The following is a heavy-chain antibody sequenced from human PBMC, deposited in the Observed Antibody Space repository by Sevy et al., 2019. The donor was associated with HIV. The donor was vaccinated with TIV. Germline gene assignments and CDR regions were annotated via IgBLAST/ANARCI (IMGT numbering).Heavy chain of an antibody. CDR3: ARDRLAAADLNWFDP. CDR1: GGSISSYY. D-gene: IGHD6-13*01. CDR2: IYTSGST. Sequence: SETLSLTCTVSGGSISSYYWSWIRQPAGKGLEWIGRIYTSGSTNYNPSLKSRVTMSVDTSKNQFSLKLSSVTAADTAVYYCARDRLAAADLNWFDPWGQGTLVTVSS. J-gene: IGHJ5*02. V-gene: IGHV4-4*07.